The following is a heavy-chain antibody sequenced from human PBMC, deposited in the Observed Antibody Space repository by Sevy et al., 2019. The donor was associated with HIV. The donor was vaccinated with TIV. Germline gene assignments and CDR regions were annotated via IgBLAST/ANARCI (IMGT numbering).Heavy chain of an antibody. CDR3: TSCVPGSYSYFQH. D-gene: IGHD3-10*01. Sequence: GGSLRLSCAASVFTFSGSAKHWVRQASGKGLEWVGRIRSKANSYATAYAASVKGRFTISRDDSKNTAYLQMNSLKTEDTAVYYCTSCVPGSYSYFQHWGQGTLVTVSS. CDR1: VFTFSGSA. CDR2: IRSKANSYAT. V-gene: IGHV3-73*01. J-gene: IGHJ1*01.